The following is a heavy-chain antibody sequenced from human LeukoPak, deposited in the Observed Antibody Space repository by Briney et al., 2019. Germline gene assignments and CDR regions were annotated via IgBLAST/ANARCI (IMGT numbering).Heavy chain of an antibody. CDR2: INPDGSEE. V-gene: IGHV3-7*01. Sequence: GGSLRLSCATSGFTFSNSWMAWVRQAPGKGPEWVANINPDGSEEYYSDSMNGRFSISRDNAKNSVYLQMNSLGAEDTAVYYCARHVNYNRCDYWGQGTLVTVSS. D-gene: IGHD5-24*01. CDR1: GFTFSNSW. CDR3: ARHVNYNRCDY. J-gene: IGHJ4*02.